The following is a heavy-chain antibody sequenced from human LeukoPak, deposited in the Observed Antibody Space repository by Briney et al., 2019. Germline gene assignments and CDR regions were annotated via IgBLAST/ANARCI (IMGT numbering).Heavy chain of an antibody. V-gene: IGHV4-39*07. D-gene: IGHD3-22*01. Sequence: SETLSLTCTVSGGSISSSSYYWGWIRQPPGKGLEWIGSIYYSGSTYYNPSLKSRVTISVDTSKNQFSLKLSSVTAADTAVYYCALSGATMIVVATIFDYWGQGTLVTVSS. CDR1: GGSISSSSYY. J-gene: IGHJ4*02. CDR3: ALSGATMIVVATIFDY. CDR2: IYYSGST.